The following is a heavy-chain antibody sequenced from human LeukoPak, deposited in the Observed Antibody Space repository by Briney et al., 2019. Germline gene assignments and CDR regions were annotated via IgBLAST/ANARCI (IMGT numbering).Heavy chain of an antibody. D-gene: IGHD1-26*01. CDR2: MNPNSGNT. CDR1: GYTFTSYD. Sequence: GASVKVSCKASGYTFTSYDINWVRQATGQGLEWMGWMNPNSGNTGYAQKFQGRVTITRNTSISTAYMELSSLRSEDTAVYYCAICTIGPDAFDIWGQGTMVTVSS. J-gene: IGHJ3*02. CDR3: AICTIGPDAFDI. V-gene: IGHV1-8*03.